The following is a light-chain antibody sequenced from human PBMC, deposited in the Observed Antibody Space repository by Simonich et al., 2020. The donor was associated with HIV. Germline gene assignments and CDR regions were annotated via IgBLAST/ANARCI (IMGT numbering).Light chain of an antibody. J-gene: IGKJ5*01. V-gene: IGKV1-12*01. CDR3: QQAHSFPT. CDR2: AAA. CDR1: QDISSW. Sequence: DIQMTQSPSSLSASVGDRVTITCRASQDISSWLAWYQQKPGKAPKLLIYAAATSQSGVPSRFSGSGSGTDFTLTISSLQPEDFATYYCQQAHSFPTFGQGTRLDIK.